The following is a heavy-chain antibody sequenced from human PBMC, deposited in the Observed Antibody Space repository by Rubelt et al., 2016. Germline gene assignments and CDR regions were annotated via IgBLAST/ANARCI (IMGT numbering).Heavy chain of an antibody. CDR1: GGSISGSNSY. D-gene: IGHD1-26*01. Sequence: QLRLQETRPGLVKSSETLSLTCVVSGGSISGSNSYWGWVRQPPGKGLEWIGSIFYHGSTYYNPSLQSRMSMSVETSRNQFSSKLSSVTAAETAVYYCARGDRSGSYHFDLWGRGTLVTVSS. J-gene: IGHJ2*01. CDR2: IFYHGST. CDR3: ARGDRSGSYHFDL. V-gene: IGHV4-39*01.